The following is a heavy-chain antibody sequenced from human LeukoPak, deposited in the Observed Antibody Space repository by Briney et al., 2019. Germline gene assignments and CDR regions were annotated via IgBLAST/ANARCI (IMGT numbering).Heavy chain of an antibody. D-gene: IGHD3-10*01. V-gene: IGHV1-69*04. CDR3: ARAITMVRGSYAFDI. Sequence: SVKVSCKASGGTFSSYAISWVRQAPGQGLEWMGRIIPILGIANYAQKFQGRVTITADKSTCTAYMELSSLRSEDTAVYYCARAITMVRGSYAFDIWGQGTMVTVSS. J-gene: IGHJ3*02. CDR2: IIPILGIA. CDR1: GGTFSSYA.